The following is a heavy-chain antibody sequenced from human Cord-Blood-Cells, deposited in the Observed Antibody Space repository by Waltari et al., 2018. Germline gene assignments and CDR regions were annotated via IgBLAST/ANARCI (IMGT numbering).Heavy chain of an antibody. CDR3: ARHRPRAAMVDY. J-gene: IGHJ4*02. V-gene: IGHV1-2*06. CDR2: INPNSGGT. CDR1: GYTFTAYY. Sequence: QVQLVQSGAGVKKPGASVKVSCKASGYTFTAYYMHWVRQAPGQGLEWMGRINPNSGGTNYAQKFQGRVTMTRDTSISTAYMELSRLRSDDTAVYYCARHRPRAAMVDYWGQGTLVTVSS. D-gene: IGHD5-18*01.